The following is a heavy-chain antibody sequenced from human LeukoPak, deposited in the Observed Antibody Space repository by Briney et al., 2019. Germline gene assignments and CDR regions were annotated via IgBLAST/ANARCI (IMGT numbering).Heavy chain of an antibody. CDR3: ATLDY. Sequence: GGSLRLSCAASGFSFSDYWMTWVRQAPGKGLEWVANIKEDGSEKYYLDSVKGRFTISRDNGKNSLYLQMNSLRAEDTAVHYCATLDYWGQGTLVTVSP. V-gene: IGHV3-7*01. CDR2: IKEDGSEK. CDR1: GFSFSDYW. J-gene: IGHJ4*02.